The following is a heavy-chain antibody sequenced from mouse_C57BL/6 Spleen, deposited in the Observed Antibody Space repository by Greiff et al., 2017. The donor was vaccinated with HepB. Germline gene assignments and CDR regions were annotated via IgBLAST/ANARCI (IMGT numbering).Heavy chain of an antibody. CDR1: GYTFTTYP. D-gene: IGHD2-5*01. CDR2: FHPYNDDT. J-gene: IGHJ4*01. CDR3: ARGAYYSNYGTMDY. Sequence: VKLMESGAELVKPGASVKMSCKASGYTFTTYPIEWMKQNHGKSLEWIGNFHPYNDDTKYNEKFKGKATLTVEKSSSTVYLELSRLTSDDSAVYYCARGAYYSNYGTMDYWGQGTSVTVSS. V-gene: IGHV1-47*01.